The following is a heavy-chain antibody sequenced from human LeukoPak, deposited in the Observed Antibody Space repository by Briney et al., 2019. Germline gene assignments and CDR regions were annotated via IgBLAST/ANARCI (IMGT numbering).Heavy chain of an antibody. J-gene: IGHJ4*02. CDR2: IRSKANSYAT. CDR1: GFTFSGSA. D-gene: IGHD4-17*01. CDR3: TSGTHDYGDRLYELDY. Sequence: PGGSLRLSCAASGFTFSGSAMHWVRQASGKGLEWVGRIRSKANSYATAYAASVKGRFTISRDDSKNTAYLQMNSLKTEDTAVYYCTSGTHDYGDRLYELDYWGQGTLVTVSS. V-gene: IGHV3-73*01.